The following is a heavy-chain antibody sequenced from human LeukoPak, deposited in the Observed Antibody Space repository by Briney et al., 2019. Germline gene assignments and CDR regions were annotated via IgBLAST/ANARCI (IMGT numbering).Heavy chain of an antibody. D-gene: IGHD2/OR15-2a*01. J-gene: IGHJ2*01. CDR3: ARAFRARYFDL. CDR2: IYYSGSA. CDR1: GDSINAYY. Sequence: PSETLSLTCTVSGDSINAYYWGWIRQPPGKGLEWIGSIYYSGSAYYNPSLKSRVTMSVDTSKNQFSLKLSSVTAADTAVYYCARAFRARYFDLWGRGTLVTVSS. V-gene: IGHV4-39*01.